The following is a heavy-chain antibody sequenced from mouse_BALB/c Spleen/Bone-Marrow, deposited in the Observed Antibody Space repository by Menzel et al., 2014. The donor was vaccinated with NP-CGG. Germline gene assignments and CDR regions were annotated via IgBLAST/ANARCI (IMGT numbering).Heavy chain of an antibody. CDR1: GFNIKDTH. CDR3: ARYRLGTYFDY. J-gene: IGHJ2*01. D-gene: IGHD1-2*01. CDR2: IDPANGNT. V-gene: IGHV14-3*02. Sequence: VQLQQPGAELVKPGASVKLSCTASGFNIKDTHMHWVKQRPEQGLQWIGRIDPANGNTKYDPKFQGKATITADTSSNTAYLQLSSLTSEDTAVYYCARYRLGTYFDYWGQGTTLTVSS.